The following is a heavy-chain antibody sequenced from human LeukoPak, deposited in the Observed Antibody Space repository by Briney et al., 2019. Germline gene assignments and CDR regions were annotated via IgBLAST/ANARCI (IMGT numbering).Heavy chain of an antibody. D-gene: IGHD4-11*01. CDR3: ARDYTIFVY. CDR2: INPNSGGI. J-gene: IGHJ4*02. V-gene: IGHV1-2*02. CDR1: GYTXTDYY. Sequence: ASVTVSCKPSGYTXTDYYLHWVRQPPGQGLEWMEWINPNSGGINYAQKLQGRVTMTRDTSISTAYMELSRLRSVDTAVYYGARDYTIFVYCGQGTLVTVCS.